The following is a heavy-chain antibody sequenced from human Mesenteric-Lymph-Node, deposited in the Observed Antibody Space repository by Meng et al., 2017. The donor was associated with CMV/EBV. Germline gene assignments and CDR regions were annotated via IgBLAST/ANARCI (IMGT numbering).Heavy chain of an antibody. CDR2: ISSSGSTI. D-gene: IGHD2-2*01. V-gene: IGHV3-11*04. CDR3: AREQRYPFSLHIVAVPAASPMDV. CDR1: GFTFSDDY. J-gene: IGHJ6*02. Sequence: GGSLRLSCASSGFTFSDDYMCWSRQAPGKGLEWGSYISSSGSTIYYADSVKGRFTISRDNAKNSLYLQMNSLRAEDTAVYYCAREQRYPFSLHIVAVPAASPMDVWGQGTTVTVSS.